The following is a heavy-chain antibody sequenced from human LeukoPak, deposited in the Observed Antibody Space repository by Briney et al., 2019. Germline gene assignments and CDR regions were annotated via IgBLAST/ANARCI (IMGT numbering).Heavy chain of an antibody. J-gene: IGHJ4*02. V-gene: IGHV3-30-3*01. CDR2: ISSDGNDK. CDR3: AKDIGNSAKYYFDY. CDR1: GFIFSRYA. D-gene: IGHD1-7*01. Sequence: GGSLRLSCAASGFIFSRYAMHWVRQAPGKGLEWVAVISSDGNDKHYADYGKGRFTISRDNSKNTLYLQMNSLRDEDTAMYHCAKDIGNSAKYYFDYRGQGTLVTVSS.